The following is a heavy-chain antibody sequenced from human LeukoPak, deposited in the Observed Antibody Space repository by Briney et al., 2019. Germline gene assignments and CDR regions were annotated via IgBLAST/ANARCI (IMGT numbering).Heavy chain of an antibody. V-gene: IGHV1-2*02. J-gene: IGHJ4*02. CDR3: ARAYISRGRYYYGSGSYYGY. Sequence: ASVKVSCKASGYTFTGYYMHWVRQAPGQGLEWMGWINPNSGGTNYAQKFQGGVTMTRDTSISTAYMELSRLRSDDTAVYYCARAYISRGRYYYGSGSYYGYWGQGTLVTVSS. D-gene: IGHD3-10*01. CDR1: GYTFTGYY. CDR2: INPNSGGT.